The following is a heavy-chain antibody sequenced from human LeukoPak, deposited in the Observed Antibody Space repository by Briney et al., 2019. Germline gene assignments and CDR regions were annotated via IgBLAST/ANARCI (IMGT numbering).Heavy chain of an antibody. J-gene: IGHJ6*02. CDR1: GGSFSGYY. CDR3: ARVKVAIFGVVIYYYYGMDV. V-gene: IGHV4-34*01. CDR2: INHSGST. D-gene: IGHD3-3*01. Sequence: PSETLSLTCAVYGGSFSGYYWSWVGQPPGKGLEWIGEINHSGSTNYNPSLKSRVTISVDTSKNQFSLKLSSVTAAVTAVYYCARVKVAIFGVVIYYYYGMDVWGQGTTVTVSS.